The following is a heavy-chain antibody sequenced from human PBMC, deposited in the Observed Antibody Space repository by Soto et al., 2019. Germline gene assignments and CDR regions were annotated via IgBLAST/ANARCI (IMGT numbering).Heavy chain of an antibody. D-gene: IGHD5-12*01. CDR2: IYHSGSP. J-gene: IGHJ4*02. Sequence: QLQLQESASGLVKPSQTLSLTCAVSGGSISSGGYSWSWIRQPPGKGLEWIGYIYHSGSPYYNPSLXSXXXTXLDRSKNQFSLKLSSVTAADTAVYYSAGGPGVARNYWGRGTLVTVSS. CDR1: GGSISSGGYS. CDR3: AGGPGVARNY. V-gene: IGHV4-30-2*01.